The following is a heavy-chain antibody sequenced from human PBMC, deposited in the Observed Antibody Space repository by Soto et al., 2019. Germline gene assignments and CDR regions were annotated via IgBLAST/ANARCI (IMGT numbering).Heavy chain of an antibody. D-gene: IGHD6-6*01. CDR2: IIPIFGTA. J-gene: IGHJ4*02. CDR3: ARGGAGKQLVPYYFDY. V-gene: IGHV1-69*13. CDR1: GGTFSSYA. Sequence: ASVKVSCKASGGTFSSYAISWVRQAPGQGLEWMGGIIPIFGTANYAQKFQGRVTITADESTSTAYMELSSLRSEDTAVYYCARGGAGKQLVPYYFDYWGQGTLVTVSS.